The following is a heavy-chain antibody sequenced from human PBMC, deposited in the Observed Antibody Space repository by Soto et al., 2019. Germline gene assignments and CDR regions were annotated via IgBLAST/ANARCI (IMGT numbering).Heavy chain of an antibody. CDR3: ARGLPDFDY. CDR2: SRNRTRSYST. J-gene: IGHJ4*02. V-gene: IGHV3-72*01. Sequence: EVKLVESGGGLVQPGGSLRLSCAASGFTLSDHHMDWVRQAPGKGLEWVARSRNRTRSYSTDYAASVKGRFTISRDDSKSSGYLQMNSLKTEDTAVYYCARGLPDFDYWGQGILVTVSS. D-gene: IGHD5-18*01. CDR1: GFTLSDHH.